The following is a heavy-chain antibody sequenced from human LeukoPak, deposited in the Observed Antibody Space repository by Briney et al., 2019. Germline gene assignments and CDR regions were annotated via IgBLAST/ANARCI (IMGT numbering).Heavy chain of an antibody. CDR3: AIGSGSYYGAQFDY. CDR2: IIPIFGTA. D-gene: IGHD1-26*01. J-gene: IGHJ4*02. CDR1: GGTFISYA. V-gene: IGHV1-69*06. Sequence: ASVKVSCKASGGTFISYAISWVRQAPGQGLEWMGGIIPIFGTANYAQKFQGRVTITADKSTSTAYMELSSLRSEDTAVYYCAIGSGSYYGAQFDYWGQGTLVTVSS.